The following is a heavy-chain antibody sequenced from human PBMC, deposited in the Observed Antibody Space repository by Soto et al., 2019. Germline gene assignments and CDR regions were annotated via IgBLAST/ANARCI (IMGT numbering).Heavy chain of an antibody. CDR1: GDSFSSGYW. CDR2: ISQSGTA. V-gene: IGHV4-4*02. D-gene: IGHD2-15*01. CDR3: ARHGGRFFEY. J-gene: IGHJ4*02. Sequence: QVQLQESGPGLVKPSETLSLTCAVSGDSFSSGYWWSWVRQPPGKGLQWIGQISQSGTANYNPSLESRVTMSVDKSKKQLSLMLTSGTAADTSVYYCARHGGRFFEYWGQGILVTVSS.